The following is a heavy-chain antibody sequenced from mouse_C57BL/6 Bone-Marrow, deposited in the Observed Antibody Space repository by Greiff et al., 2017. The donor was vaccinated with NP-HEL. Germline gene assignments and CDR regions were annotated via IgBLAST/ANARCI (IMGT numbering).Heavy chain of an antibody. CDR2: IYPGDGDT. V-gene: IGHV1-82*01. J-gene: IGHJ3*01. D-gene: IGHD2-2*01. Sequence: VKLMESGPELVKPGASVKISCKASGYAFSSSWMNWVKQRPGKGLEWIGRIYPGDGDTNYNGKFKGKATLTADKSSSTAYMQLSSLTSEDSAVYFCARKESGYFAYWGQGTLVTVSA. CDR1: GYAFSSSW. CDR3: ARKESGYFAY.